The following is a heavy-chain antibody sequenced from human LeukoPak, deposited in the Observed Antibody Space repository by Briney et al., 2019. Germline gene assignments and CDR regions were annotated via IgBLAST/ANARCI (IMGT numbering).Heavy chain of an antibody. V-gene: IGHV1-69*06. CDR3: ARETGYAYGRAPLDY. J-gene: IGHJ4*02. D-gene: IGHD5-18*01. CDR2: IIPMSGTV. CDR1: GGTFSTFG. Sequence: ASVTVSCKASGGTFSTFGISWVRQAPGQGLEWMGGIIPMSGTVNNAQKFQGRVTITADKSTGTAYMELSSLRSDDTAVYYCARETGYAYGRAPLDYWGQGTLVTVSS.